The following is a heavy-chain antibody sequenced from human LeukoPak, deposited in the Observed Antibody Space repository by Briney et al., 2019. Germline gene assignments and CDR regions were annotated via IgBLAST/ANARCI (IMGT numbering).Heavy chain of an antibody. D-gene: IGHD3-3*01. CDR1: GYTFTGYY. V-gene: IGHV1-2*02. J-gene: IGHJ6*02. CDR2: TNTNSGGT. Sequence: ASVKVSCKASGYTFTGYYMHWVRQAPGQGLEWMGWTNTNSGGTNYAQKFQGRVTMTRDTSISTAYMELSRLRSDDTAVYYCARVSIFYYYYGMDVWGQGTTVTVSS. CDR3: ARVSIFYYYYGMDV.